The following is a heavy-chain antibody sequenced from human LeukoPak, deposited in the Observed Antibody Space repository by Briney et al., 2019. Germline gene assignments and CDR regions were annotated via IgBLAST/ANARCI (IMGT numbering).Heavy chain of an antibody. V-gene: IGHV1-18*01. CDR3: ARDGILTFGAIVVSKDY. CDR2: INTYNGDT. CDR1: GYTFTTYG. J-gene: IGHJ4*02. D-gene: IGHD3-16*02. Sequence: ASVKVSCKASGYTFTTYGISWLRQAPGQGLEWLGWINTYNGDTSYAQTLQGRVTLTTETSTNSAYMELRSLTSDDTAVYFCARDGILTFGAIVVSKDYWGQGTLVTGSS.